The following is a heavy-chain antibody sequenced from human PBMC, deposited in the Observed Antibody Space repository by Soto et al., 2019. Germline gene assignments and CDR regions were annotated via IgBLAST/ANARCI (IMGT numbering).Heavy chain of an antibody. CDR1: GGTFSSYA. D-gene: IGHD6-6*01. Sequence: QVQLVQSGAEVKKPGSSVKVSCKASGGTFSSYAISWVRQAPGQGLEWMGGIIPIFGTANYAQKFQGRVTITADDSTSTAYMELSSLRSEDTAVYYCARGGREARQLPRGGFGYWGHGALVTVSS. V-gene: IGHV1-69*12. CDR3: ARGGREARQLPRGGFGY. CDR2: IIPIFGTA. J-gene: IGHJ4*01.